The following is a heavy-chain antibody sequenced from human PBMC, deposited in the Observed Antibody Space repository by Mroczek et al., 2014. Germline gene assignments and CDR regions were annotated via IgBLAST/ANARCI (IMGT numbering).Heavy chain of an antibody. CDR2: IYYSGST. D-gene: IGHD3-3*01. Sequence: QVQLQESGPGLVKPSQTLSLTCTVSGGSISSGGYYWSWIRQHPGKGLEWIGYIYYSGSTYYNPSLKSRVTISVDTSKNQFSLKLSSVTAADTAVYYCARDLRGEAIFGVVIAGGGAFDIWGQGTMVTVSS. V-gene: IGHV4-31*03. CDR1: GGSISSGGYY. CDR3: ARDLRGEAIFGVVIAGGGAFDI. J-gene: IGHJ3*02.